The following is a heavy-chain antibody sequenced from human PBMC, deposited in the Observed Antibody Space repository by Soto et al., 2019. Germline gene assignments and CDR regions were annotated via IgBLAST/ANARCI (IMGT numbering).Heavy chain of an antibody. CDR3: ARGIYDSSGYYTRVFDY. CDR1: GGSISSYY. Sequence: SETLSLTCTVSGGSISSYYWSWIRQPPGKGLEWIGYVHYTGSTNYNSPLKSRVNISVDTSKNQFSLKLSSVTAADTAVYFCARGIYDSSGYYTRVFDYWGPGTLVTVSS. D-gene: IGHD3-22*01. J-gene: IGHJ4*02. CDR2: VHYTGST. V-gene: IGHV4-59*01.